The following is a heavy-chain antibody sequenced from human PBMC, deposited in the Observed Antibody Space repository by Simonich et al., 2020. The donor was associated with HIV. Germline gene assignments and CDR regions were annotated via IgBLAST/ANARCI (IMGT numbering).Heavy chain of an antibody. D-gene: IGHD3-3*01. V-gene: IGHV3-30*07. CDR1: GFTFNTYA. CDR2: ISYDGRLI. CDR3: ARDNGPLLRFSEGVHYMDV. J-gene: IGHJ6*03. Sequence: GGGVVQPGRSLRLSCGASGFTFNTYAMHWVRQAPGKGLQWVAVISYDGRLIYYVDSVKARYTISRDTSNNTLYLLMNSLRAEDTAMYYCARDNGPLLRFSEGVHYMDVWGKGTTVTVSS.